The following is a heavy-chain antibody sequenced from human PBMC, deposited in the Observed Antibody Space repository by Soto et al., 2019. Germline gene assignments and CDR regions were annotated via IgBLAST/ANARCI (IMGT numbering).Heavy chain of an antibody. D-gene: IGHD2-8*01. J-gene: IGHJ4*02. CDR3: TREVSTANY. CDR2: IDSRSGTI. CDR1: GFIFSSNS. V-gene: IGHV3-48*02. Sequence: IQLVESGGGLVQPGGSLRLSCAASGFIFSSNSMNWVRQAPGKGLEWVAYIDSRSGTIYYADSVKGRFTISRDNAKNSLFLQMSSLRDEDTAVYYCTREVSTANYWGQGTLVTVSS.